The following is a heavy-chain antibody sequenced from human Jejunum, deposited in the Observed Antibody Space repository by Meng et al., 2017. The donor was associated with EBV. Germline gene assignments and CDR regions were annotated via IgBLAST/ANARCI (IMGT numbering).Heavy chain of an antibody. Sequence: QVQVVHPGAGVNEPGASVEVSCKASGYTFTNYGVSWVRQAPGQGPEWMGWISAYNGNTDYAQKLQGRVTMTTDTPTSTAYMELRSLRSDDTAVYYCTILSHCDGGICYSYGYWGQGTLVTVSS. CDR1: GYTFTNYG. CDR2: ISAYNGNT. J-gene: IGHJ4*01. V-gene: IGHV1-18*01. CDR3: TILSHCDGGICYSYGY. D-gene: IGHD2-15*01.